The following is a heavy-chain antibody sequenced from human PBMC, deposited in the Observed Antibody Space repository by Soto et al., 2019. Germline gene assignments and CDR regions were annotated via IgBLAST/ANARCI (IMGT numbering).Heavy chain of an antibody. CDR2: FTSGGST. CDR3: ARTDKYNSQSSGWANRFDY. Sequence: EVQLLESGGDLVQPGGSLRLSCAASGFIFSNYAMTWVRQAPGKGPECVSTFTSGGSTYYRDTVKGRFTISRDNSKNTLYLQMNSLRGEDTAVYYCARTDKYNSQSSGWANRFDYWGQGTLVTVSS. CDR1: GFIFSNYA. J-gene: IGHJ4*02. D-gene: IGHD6-19*01. V-gene: IGHV3-23*01.